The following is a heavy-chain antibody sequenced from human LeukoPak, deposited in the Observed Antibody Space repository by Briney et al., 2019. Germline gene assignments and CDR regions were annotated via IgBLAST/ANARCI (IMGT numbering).Heavy chain of an antibody. J-gene: IGHJ4*02. CDR1: GYTVSSDY. D-gene: IGHD6-19*01. Sequence: GGSLRLSCAASGYTVSSDYMTWVRQTAGKGLEWVAVIYGGGSGTTFYADSVKGRFTISRDTSKNTLYLQMNNLRAEDTAVYYCASAVDGTKYYFAYWGQGTLVTISS. CDR3: ASAVDGTKYYFAY. V-gene: IGHV3-53*01. CDR2: IYGGGSGTT.